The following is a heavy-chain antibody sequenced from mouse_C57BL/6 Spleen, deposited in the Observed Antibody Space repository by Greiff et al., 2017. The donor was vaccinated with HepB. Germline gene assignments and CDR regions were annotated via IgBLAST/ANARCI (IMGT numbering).Heavy chain of an antibody. CDR2: ISDGGSYT. V-gene: IGHV5-4*01. J-gene: IGHJ2*01. Sequence: EVKVVESGGGLVKPGGSLKLSCAASGFTFSSYAMSWVRQTPEKRLEWVATISDGGSYTYYPDNVKGRFTISRDNAKNNLYLQMSHLKSEDTAMYYCARDAQLRPYFDYWGQGTTLTVSS. CDR1: GFTFSSYA. CDR3: ARDAQLRPYFDY. D-gene: IGHD3-2*02.